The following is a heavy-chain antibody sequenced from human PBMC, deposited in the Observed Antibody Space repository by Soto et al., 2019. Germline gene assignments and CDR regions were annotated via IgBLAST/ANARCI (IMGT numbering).Heavy chain of an antibody. CDR1: GYTFTEYN. J-gene: IGHJ5*02. CDR2: MNPGSGDT. D-gene: IGHD3-16*01. V-gene: IGHV1-2*02. CDR3: ARMATFGSLNWFDP. Sequence: GASVKVSCKASGYTFTEYNLHWVRQAPGQGLERMGWMNPGSGDTGYAQKFQGRVTMTRDISIATAYMELSSLRSDDTAIYYCARMATFGSLNWFDPWGQGTLVTVSS.